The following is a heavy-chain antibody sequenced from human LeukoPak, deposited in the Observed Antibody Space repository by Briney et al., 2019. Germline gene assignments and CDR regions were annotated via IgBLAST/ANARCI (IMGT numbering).Heavy chain of an antibody. J-gene: IGHJ6*03. CDR2: INHSGST. Sequence: PSETLSLTCAVYGGSFSGYYWSWIRQPPGKGLEWIGEINHSGSTNYNPSLKSRVTISVDTSKNQFSLKLSSVTAADTAVYYCARILIAARPYYYYYMDVWGKGTTVTVSS. CDR3: ARILIAARPYYYYYMDV. V-gene: IGHV4-34*01. D-gene: IGHD6-6*01. CDR1: GGSFSGYY.